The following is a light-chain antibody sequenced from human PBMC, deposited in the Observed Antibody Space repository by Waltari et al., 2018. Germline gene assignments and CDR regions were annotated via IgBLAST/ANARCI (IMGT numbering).Light chain of an antibody. CDR1: SSDVGAYNF. V-gene: IGLV2-14*03. J-gene: IGLJ1*01. CDR2: DVN. Sequence: QSALTQPASVSGSPGQSIAISSAGTSSDVGAYNFVSWYQQHPGKAPKLMIYDVNDRPSGVSDRFSGSKSGNTASLTISGLQAEDETDYYCSSFTTSGTYVFGTGTKVTVL. CDR3: SSFTTSGTYV.